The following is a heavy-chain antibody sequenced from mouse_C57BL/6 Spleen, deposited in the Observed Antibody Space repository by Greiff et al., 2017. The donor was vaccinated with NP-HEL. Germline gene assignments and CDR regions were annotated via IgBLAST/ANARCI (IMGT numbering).Heavy chain of an antibody. V-gene: IGHV1-82*01. CDR3: AREAQATWFAY. CDR2: IYPGDGDT. Sequence: QVQLQQSGPELVKPGASVKISCKASGYAFSSSWMNWVKQRPGKGLEWIGRIYPGDGDTNYNGKFKGKATLTADKSSSTAYMQLSSLTSEDSAVYCCAREAQATWFAYWGQGTLVTVSA. CDR1: GYAFSSSW. D-gene: IGHD3-2*02. J-gene: IGHJ3*01.